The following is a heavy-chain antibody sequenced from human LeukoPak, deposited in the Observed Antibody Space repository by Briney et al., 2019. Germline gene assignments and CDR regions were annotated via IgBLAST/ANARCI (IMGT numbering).Heavy chain of an antibody. D-gene: IGHD1-26*01. J-gene: IGHJ4*02. CDR2: IYYSGST. CDR1: GGSISSSSCY. CDR3: ARPYGSYYGLFDY. Sequence: PSETLSLTCTVSGGSISSSSCYWGWIRQPPGKGLEWIGSIYYSGSTYYNPSLKSRVTISVDTSKNQFSLKLSSVTAADTAVYYCARPYGSYYGLFDYWGQGTLVTVSS. V-gene: IGHV4-39*01.